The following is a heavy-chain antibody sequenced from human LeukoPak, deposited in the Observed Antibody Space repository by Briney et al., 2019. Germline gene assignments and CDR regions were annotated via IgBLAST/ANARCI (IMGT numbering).Heavy chain of an antibody. CDR3: ARPPSTSAWSNSVDD. Sequence: GGSLRLSCAAPECTFSTYGMHWVRQAPGKGLEWVAVISYDGSYKFYADSVKGRFTISRDNSKSTLYLQMNSLRAEDTAVYYCARPPSTSAWSNSVDDWGQGTLVTVSS. CDR1: ECTFSTYG. J-gene: IGHJ4*02. CDR2: ISYDGSYK. D-gene: IGHD6-19*01. V-gene: IGHV3-30*03.